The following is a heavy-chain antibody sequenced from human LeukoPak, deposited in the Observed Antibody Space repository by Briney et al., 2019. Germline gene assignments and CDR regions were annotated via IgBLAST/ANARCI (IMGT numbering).Heavy chain of an antibody. CDR2: ITWNGGST. V-gene: IGHV3-20*04. J-gene: IGHJ6*03. CDR3: VRGGGSIRHSYYYYVDV. CDR1: GFSFNDYG. Sequence: SGGSLRLSCAASGFSFNDYGMSWVCQAPGQGPEWVSGITWNGGSTDLKGRFTISRDNAKNSLYLQMNSLRDEDTALYYCVRGGGSIRHSYYYYVDVWGKGTSVTVSS. D-gene: IGHD2-15*01.